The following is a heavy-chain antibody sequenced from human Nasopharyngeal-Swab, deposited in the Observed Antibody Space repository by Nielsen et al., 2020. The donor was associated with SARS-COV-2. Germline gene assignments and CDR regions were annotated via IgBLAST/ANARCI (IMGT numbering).Heavy chain of an antibody. J-gene: IGHJ5*02. CDR2: INHSGST. V-gene: IGHV4-34*01. D-gene: IGHD3-3*01. CDR3: ARVGPLLRFFPRNWLDT. Sequence: WIRQQTGKGLEWIGEINHSGSTNYNPSLKSRVTISVDTSKTQFSLKLSFVTAADPAVYYCARVGPLLRFFPRNWLDTWGQGTLVTVSS.